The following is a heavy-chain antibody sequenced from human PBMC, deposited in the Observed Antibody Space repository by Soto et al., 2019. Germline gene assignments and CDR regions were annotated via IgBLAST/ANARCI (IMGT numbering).Heavy chain of an antibody. Sequence: QVQLVQSGAEVKKPGASVKVSCKASGYTFTSYGISWGRQAPGQGLEWMGWISAYNGNTNYAQKLQGRVTMTTDTSTSTAYMELRSLRSDDTAVYYCASWWSDDPSLGWFDPWGQGTLVTVSS. CDR1: GYTFTSYG. J-gene: IGHJ5*02. V-gene: IGHV1-18*01. D-gene: IGHD2-15*01. CDR3: ASWWSDDPSLGWFDP. CDR2: ISAYNGNT.